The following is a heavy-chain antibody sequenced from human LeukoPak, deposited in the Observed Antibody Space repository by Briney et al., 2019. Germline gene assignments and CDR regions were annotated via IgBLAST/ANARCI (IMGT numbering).Heavy chain of an antibody. Sequence: PGRSLRLSCAASGFTLSSYAMHWVRQAPSKGLEWVAVISYDGSNKYYADSVKGRFTISRDNSKNTLYLQMNSLRAEDTAVYYCARDDYGSEKHFDYWGQGTLVTVSS. J-gene: IGHJ4*02. CDR1: GFTLSSYA. V-gene: IGHV3-30-3*01. CDR3: ARDDYGSEKHFDY. D-gene: IGHD3-10*01. CDR2: ISYDGSNK.